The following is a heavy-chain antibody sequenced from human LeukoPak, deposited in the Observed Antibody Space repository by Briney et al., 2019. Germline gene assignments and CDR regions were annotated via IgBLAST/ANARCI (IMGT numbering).Heavy chain of an antibody. Sequence: PGGSLRLSCAASGFSFSSYWMSWVRQAPGKGLEWVANINPDGSNMLYEDSVKGRFTISRDNAKNSLYLQMNNLRAEDTAVYFCVSGFLQWLYWGQGTLVTVSS. V-gene: IGHV3-7*01. CDR1: GFSFSSYW. J-gene: IGHJ4*02. D-gene: IGHD3-3*01. CDR3: VSGFLQWLY. CDR2: INPDGSNM.